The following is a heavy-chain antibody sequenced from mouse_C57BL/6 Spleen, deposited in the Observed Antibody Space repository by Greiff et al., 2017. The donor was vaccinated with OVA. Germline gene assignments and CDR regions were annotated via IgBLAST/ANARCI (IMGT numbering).Heavy chain of an antibody. Sequence: EVQLQQSGPELVKPGASVKISCKASGYTFTDYYMNWVKQSHGKSLEWIGDINPNNGGTSYNQKFKGKATLTVDKSSSTAYMELRSLTSEDSAVYYCARGYYYGSSPYYYAMDYWGQGTSVTVSS. V-gene: IGHV1-26*01. J-gene: IGHJ4*01. CDR2: INPNNGGT. CDR1: GYTFTDYY. D-gene: IGHD1-1*01. CDR3: ARGYYYGSSPYYYAMDY.